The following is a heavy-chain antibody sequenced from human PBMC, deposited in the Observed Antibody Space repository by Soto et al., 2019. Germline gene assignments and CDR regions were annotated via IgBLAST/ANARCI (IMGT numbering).Heavy chain of an antibody. Sequence: GRYVRLTGAASEFNFSGFHITRVSKAIGKGLEWLAVVSNDRSNKHSANPVRSRLTISRENSKNTVHLQMSRLSADDTKEYYCARDRMKRWDQGSGMLVWGQGTTVTVS. CDR3: ARDRMKRWDQGSGMLV. J-gene: IGHJ6*02. D-gene: IGHD1-26*01. CDR1: EFNFSGFH. V-gene: IGHV3-30*04. CDR2: VSNDRSNK.